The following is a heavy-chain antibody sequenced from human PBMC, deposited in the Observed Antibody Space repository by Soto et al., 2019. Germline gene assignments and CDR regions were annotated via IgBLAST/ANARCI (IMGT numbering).Heavy chain of an antibody. V-gene: IGHV3-11*01. D-gene: IGHD4-17*01. J-gene: IGHJ4*02. CDR3: ATGRNTTVTTLGY. CDR2: ISSSGSMI. CDR1: GFTFSDYY. Sequence: QVQLVESGGGLVKPGGCLRLSCVVSGFTFSDYYMSWIRQAPGKGLEWVSYISSSGSMIYYADSVKGRFTISRDNAMNSLYLQMNSLRAEDTAVYYCATGRNTTVTTLGYWGQGTLVTVSS.